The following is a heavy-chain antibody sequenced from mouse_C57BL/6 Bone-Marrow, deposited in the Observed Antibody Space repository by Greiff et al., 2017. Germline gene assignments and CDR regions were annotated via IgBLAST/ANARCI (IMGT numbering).Heavy chain of an antibody. J-gene: IGHJ3*01. Sequence: QVQLQQSGPELVKPGASVKISCKASGYAFSSSWMNWVKQRPGQGLEWIGRIYPGDGDTNYNGKFKGKATLTADKSSSTAYMQLSSLTSVDSAVYFWARGRYSFAYWGQGTLVTVSA. CDR3: ARGRYSFAY. D-gene: IGHD1-1*01. V-gene: IGHV1-82*01. CDR1: GYAFSSSW. CDR2: IYPGDGDT.